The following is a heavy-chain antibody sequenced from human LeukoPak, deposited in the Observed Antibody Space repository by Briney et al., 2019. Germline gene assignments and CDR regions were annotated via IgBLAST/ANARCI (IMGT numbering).Heavy chain of an antibody. CDR3: ARAPSIAAAASGDY. V-gene: IGHV1-2*02. CDR2: INPNSGGT. CDR1: GYTFTGYY. D-gene: IGHD6-13*01. Sequence: GASVKVSCKASGYTFTGYYMHWVRQAPGQGLEWMGWINPNSGGTNYAQKFQGRVTMTRDTSISTAYMELSRLRSDDTAVYYCARAPSIAAAASGDYWGQGTLVTVSS. J-gene: IGHJ4*02.